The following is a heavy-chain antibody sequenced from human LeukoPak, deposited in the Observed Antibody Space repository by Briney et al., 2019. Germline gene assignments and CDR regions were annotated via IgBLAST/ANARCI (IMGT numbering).Heavy chain of an antibody. CDR3: ARDDNGASGLFQH. CDR1: GFTFSSYE. V-gene: IGHV3-48*03. Sequence: GGSLRHSCAASGFTFSSYEMNWVRQAPGKGLEWVSYISSSGSTIYYADSVKGRFTISRDNAKNSLYLQTNSLRAEDTAVYYCARDDNGASGLFQHWGQGTLVTVSS. CDR2: ISSSGSTI. D-gene: IGHD1-14*01. J-gene: IGHJ1*01.